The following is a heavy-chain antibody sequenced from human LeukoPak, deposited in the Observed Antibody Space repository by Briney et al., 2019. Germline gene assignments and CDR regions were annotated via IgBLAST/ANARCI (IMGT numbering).Heavy chain of an antibody. CDR1: GYTFTSYD. D-gene: IGHD1-26*01. CDR2: MNPNSGNT. CDR3: ARVPSRRNSRPRGNYYYMDV. Sequence: GASVKVSCKASGYTFTSYDINWVRQATGQGLEWMGWMNPNSGNTGYAQKFQGRVTMTRNTSISTAYMDLSSLRSEDTALYYCARVPSRRNSRPRGNYYYMDVWGKGTTVTVSS. J-gene: IGHJ6*03. V-gene: IGHV1-8*01.